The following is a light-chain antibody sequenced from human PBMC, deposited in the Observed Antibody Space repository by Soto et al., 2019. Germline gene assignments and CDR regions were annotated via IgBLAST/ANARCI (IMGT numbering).Light chain of an antibody. Sequence: QSVLTQPPSVSGAPGQRVTISCTGSSSNIGAGYDGHWYQQLPGTAPKLLIYGNSNRPSGVPDRFSGYKSGTSASLAITGLQAEDEADYYCQSYDSSLSGYVVFGGGTKLTVL. CDR1: SSNIGAGYD. CDR2: GNS. J-gene: IGLJ2*01. V-gene: IGLV1-40*01. CDR3: QSYDSSLSGYVV.